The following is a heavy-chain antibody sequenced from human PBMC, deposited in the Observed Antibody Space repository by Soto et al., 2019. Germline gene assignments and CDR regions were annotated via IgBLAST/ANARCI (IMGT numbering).Heavy chain of an antibody. D-gene: IGHD3-10*01. V-gene: IGHV4-59*01. CDR2: IYYSGST. Sequence: PSETLSLTCTVSGGSISSYYWSWIRQPPGKGLEWIGYIYYSGSTNYNPSLKSRATISVDTSKNQFSLKLSSVTAADTAVYYCARVWGGAFDIWGQGTTVTVSS. J-gene: IGHJ3*02. CDR3: ARVWGGAFDI. CDR1: GGSISSYY.